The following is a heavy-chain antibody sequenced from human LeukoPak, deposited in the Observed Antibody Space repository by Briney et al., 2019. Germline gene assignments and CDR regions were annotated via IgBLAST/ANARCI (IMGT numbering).Heavy chain of an antibody. CDR2: IIPILGIA. Sequence: SVKVSCKASGGTFSSYAISWVRQAPGQGLEWMGRIIPILGIANYAQKFQGRVTITADKSTSTAYMGLSSLRSEDTAVYYCASTVTTLGWFDPWGQGTLVTVSS. D-gene: IGHD4-17*01. CDR3: ASTVTTLGWFDP. V-gene: IGHV1-69*04. J-gene: IGHJ5*02. CDR1: GGTFSSYA.